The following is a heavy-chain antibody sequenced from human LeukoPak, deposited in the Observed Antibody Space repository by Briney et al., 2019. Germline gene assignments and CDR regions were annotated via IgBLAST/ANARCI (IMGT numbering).Heavy chain of an antibody. J-gene: IGHJ4*02. CDR1: GGSISSYN. V-gene: IGHV4-4*07. CDR3: ARGDYYDSSLDY. D-gene: IGHD3-22*01. CDR2: IYTSGST. Sequence: SETLSLTCTVSGGSISSYNWRWIRQPAGKGLEWIVRIYTSGSTNYNPSLKSRVTMSVDTSKNQFSLKLSSVTAADTAVYYCARGDYYDSSLDYWGQGTLVTVSS.